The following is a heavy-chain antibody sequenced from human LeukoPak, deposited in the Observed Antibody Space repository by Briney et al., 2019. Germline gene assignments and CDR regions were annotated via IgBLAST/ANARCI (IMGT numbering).Heavy chain of an antibody. CDR2: IYYSGST. D-gene: IGHD3-22*01. Sequence: SETLSLTCTVSGGSISSSSYYWGWLRQPPGKGLEWIGSIYYSGSTYYNPSLKSRVTISVDTSKNQFSLKLSSVTAADTAVYYCARKHTYYYDSSGYGYWGQGTLVTVSS. CDR1: GGSISSSSYY. J-gene: IGHJ4*02. CDR3: ARKHTYYYDSSGYGY. V-gene: IGHV4-39*07.